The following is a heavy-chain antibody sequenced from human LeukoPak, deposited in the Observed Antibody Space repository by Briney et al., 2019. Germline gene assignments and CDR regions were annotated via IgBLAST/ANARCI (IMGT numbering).Heavy chain of an antibody. CDR3: ASYEPDYSYGSGSYTDY. V-gene: IGHV3-30-3*01. Sequence: GGSLRLSCAASGFTFSSCAMHWVRQAPGKGLEWVAVISYDGGNKYYADSVKGRFTISRDNSKNTLYLQMNSLRAEDTAVYYCASYEPDYSYGSGSYTDYWGQGTLVTVSS. D-gene: IGHD3-10*01. J-gene: IGHJ4*02. CDR1: GFTFSSCA. CDR2: ISYDGGNK.